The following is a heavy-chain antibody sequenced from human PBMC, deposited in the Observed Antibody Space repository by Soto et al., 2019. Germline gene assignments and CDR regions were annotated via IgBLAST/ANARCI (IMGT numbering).Heavy chain of an antibody. Sequence: QLQLQESGPGLVKPSETLSLTCTVSGGSISSSSYYWGWIRQPPGKGLEWIGRIYYSGSTYYNPSLKSRVPISVYTSKNQFSLKLSSVTAADTAVYYCARQSYGDSSYWGQGTLVTVSS. V-gene: IGHV4-39*01. CDR2: IYYSGST. J-gene: IGHJ4*02. CDR3: ARQSYGDSSY. CDR1: GGSISSSSYY. D-gene: IGHD4-17*01.